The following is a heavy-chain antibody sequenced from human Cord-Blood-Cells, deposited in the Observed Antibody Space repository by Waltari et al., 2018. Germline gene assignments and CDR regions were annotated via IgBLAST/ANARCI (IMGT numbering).Heavy chain of an antibody. V-gene: IGHV3-7*01. D-gene: IGHD2-15*01. J-gene: IGHJ4*02. CDR2: IKQDGSEK. CDR3: SRDRGLDY. CDR1: GFTFSSIW. Sequence: EVQLVESGGGLVQPGGSLRLSCAASGFTFSSIWMSGVRQAPGKGLEWVANIKQDGSEKYYVDSVKGRFTISRDNAKNSLYLQMNSLRAEDTAVYYCSRDRGLDYWGQGTLVTVSS.